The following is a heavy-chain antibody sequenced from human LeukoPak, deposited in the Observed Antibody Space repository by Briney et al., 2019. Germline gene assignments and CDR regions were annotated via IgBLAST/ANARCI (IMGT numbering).Heavy chain of an antibody. CDR1: GGSISSYY. CDR2: IYYSGST. CDR3: AARYCSSTSCRDDAFDI. Sequence: SETLSLTCTVSGGSISSYYWSWVRQPPGKGLEWIGYIYYSGSTNYNPSLKSRATISVDTSKNQFSLKLSSVTAADTAVYYCAARYCSSTSCRDDAFDIWGQGTMVTVSS. V-gene: IGHV4-59*08. J-gene: IGHJ3*02. D-gene: IGHD2-2*01.